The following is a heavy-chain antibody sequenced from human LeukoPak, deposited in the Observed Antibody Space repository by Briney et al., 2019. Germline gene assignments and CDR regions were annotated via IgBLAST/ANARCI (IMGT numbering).Heavy chain of an antibody. V-gene: IGHV5-51*01. CDR2: IYPGDSDS. J-gene: IGHJ6*02. Sequence: GESLKISCKGSGYTFTNYWLGWVRQMPGKGLEWMGIIYPGDSDSRYSPSFQGLVTISADKSISTAYLQWSSLKASDTAMYYCARNDGYCSGGSCYYYYYGMDVWGQGTTVTVSS. D-gene: IGHD2-15*01. CDR3: ARNDGYCSGGSCYYYYYGMDV. CDR1: GYTFTNYW.